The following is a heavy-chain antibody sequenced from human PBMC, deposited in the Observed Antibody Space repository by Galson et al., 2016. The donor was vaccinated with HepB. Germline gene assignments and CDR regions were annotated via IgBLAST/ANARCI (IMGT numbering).Heavy chain of an antibody. CDR2: INPTGRST. CDR3: ARPPEIAAAISSPLDH. J-gene: IGHJ4*02. CDR1: GYTFDRYY. Sequence: SVKVSCKASGYTFDRYYMHWVRQAPGQGLEWMGLINPTGRSTTYAQKFQGRVTMTRDTSTTTVYMELSGLTSEDTAVYYCARPPEIAAAISSPLDHWGQGTQVTVSS. D-gene: IGHD6-13*01. V-gene: IGHV1-46*02.